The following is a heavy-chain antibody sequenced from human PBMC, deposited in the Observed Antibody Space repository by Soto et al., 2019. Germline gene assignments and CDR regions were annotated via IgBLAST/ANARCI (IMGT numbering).Heavy chain of an antibody. D-gene: IGHD2-15*01. CDR2: IIPIFGTA. J-gene: IGHJ6*02. CDR3: ARRRYCSGGSCHSLGYGMDV. Sequence: QVQLVQSGAEVKKPGSSVKVSCKASGGTFSSYAISWVRQAPGQGLEWMGGIIPIFGTANYAQKFQGRVTITADESTSTAYMELSSLRSEDTAVYYCARRRYCSGGSCHSLGYGMDVWGQGTTVTVSS. V-gene: IGHV1-69*01. CDR1: GGTFSSYA.